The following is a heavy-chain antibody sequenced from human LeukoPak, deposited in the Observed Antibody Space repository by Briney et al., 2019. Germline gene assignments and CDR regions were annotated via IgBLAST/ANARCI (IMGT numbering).Heavy chain of an antibody. CDR3: ARVEMATITDH. CDR2: ISSSSSYI. D-gene: IGHD5-24*01. J-gene: IGHJ4*02. V-gene: IGHV3-21*01. CDR1: GFPFSSYS. Sequence: PGGSLRLSCAASGFPFSSYSMNWVRPAPGKGLEWVSSISSSSSYIYYADSVKGRFTISRDNAKNSLYLQMNSLRAEDTAVYYCARVEMATITDHWGQGTLVTVSS.